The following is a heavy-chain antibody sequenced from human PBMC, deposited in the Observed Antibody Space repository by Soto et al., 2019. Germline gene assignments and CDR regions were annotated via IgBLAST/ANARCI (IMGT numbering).Heavy chain of an antibody. CDR1: GFTFSSYW. Sequence: EVQLAESGGGLVQPGGSLRLSCAASGFTFSSYWMSWVRQAPGKGLEWVANIKQDGGEKYYVDSVKGRFTTSRDNAKNSLNLQMNSLRAEDTAVYYCARERGSGGLSADAFDFWGQGTMVTVSS. CDR2: IKQDGGEK. D-gene: IGHD6-25*01. CDR3: ARERGSGGLSADAFDF. J-gene: IGHJ3*01. V-gene: IGHV3-7*01.